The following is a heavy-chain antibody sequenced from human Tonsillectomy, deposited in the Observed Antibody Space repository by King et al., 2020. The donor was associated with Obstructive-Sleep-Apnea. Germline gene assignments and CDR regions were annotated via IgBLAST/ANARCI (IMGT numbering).Heavy chain of an antibody. J-gene: IGHJ4*02. D-gene: IGHD3-22*01. CDR1: GGSISRGGYY. CDR2: IYHSGNT. Sequence: VQLQESGPGLVKPSQTLSLTCTVSGGSISRGGYYWSWIRQHPGKGLEWIGYIYHSGNTYYNPSLKSRVTISVDTSKNQFSLKLSSVTAADTAVYYCARGGYYYDSSGYYSGPLFDYWGQGTLVTVSS. CDR3: ARGGYYYDSSGYYSGPLFDY. V-gene: IGHV4-31*03.